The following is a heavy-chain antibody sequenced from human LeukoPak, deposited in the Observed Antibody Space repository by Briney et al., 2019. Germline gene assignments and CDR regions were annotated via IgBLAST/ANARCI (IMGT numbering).Heavy chain of an antibody. D-gene: IGHD2-15*01. J-gene: IGHJ4*02. V-gene: IGHV4-59*01. CDR2: IYYGGST. CDR3: ARLLAGCPGGRCRAHFDY. Sequence: SETLSLTCSVSGDSINSNYWSWMRQPPGKGLEWIGYIYYGGSTNYNPSLKSRVSISVDTSKNQLSLNLSSVTAADTAVYHCARLLAGCPGGRCRAHFDYWGQGTLVTVSS. CDR1: GDSINSNY.